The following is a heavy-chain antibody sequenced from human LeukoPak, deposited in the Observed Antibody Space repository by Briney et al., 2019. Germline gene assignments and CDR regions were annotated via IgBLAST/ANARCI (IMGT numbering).Heavy chain of an antibody. D-gene: IGHD3-22*01. CDR2: ISSSGDAT. Sequence: PGGSLRLSCAASGFTFSSHAMSWVRQAPGRGLKWVSGISSSGDATYYADSVRGRFTISRDNSRNTLYLQINSLRAEDTAAYYSATRNFYQPKPYYYYYFDFWGQGTLVTVPS. CDR3: ATRNFYQPKPYYYYYFDF. J-gene: IGHJ4*02. V-gene: IGHV3-23*01. CDR1: GFTFSSHA.